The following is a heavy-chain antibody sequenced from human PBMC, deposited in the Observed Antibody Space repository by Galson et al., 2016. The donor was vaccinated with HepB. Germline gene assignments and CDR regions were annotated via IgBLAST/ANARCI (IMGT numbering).Heavy chain of an antibody. V-gene: IGHV3-23*01. CDR2: ISTIDGST. CDR1: GGSFSGYY. J-gene: IGHJ5*02. D-gene: IGHD3-22*01. Sequence: ETLSLTCGVYGGSFSGYYWSWIRQPPGKGLEWVSTISTIDGSTYYADSVKGRFTISADKSKNTMYLQMNSLRAEDSAVYYCAREGHTSGYCGDFDPWGQGTLVSVSS. CDR3: AREGHTSGYCGDFDP.